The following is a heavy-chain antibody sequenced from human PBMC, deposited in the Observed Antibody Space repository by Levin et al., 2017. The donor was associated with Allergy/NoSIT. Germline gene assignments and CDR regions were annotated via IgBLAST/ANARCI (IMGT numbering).Heavy chain of an antibody. CDR3: ARGAFGVAVRPLAF. Sequence: PGGSLRLSCAASGFTFSDYGMHWVRQAPGRGLEWVSVIYYDGSKAYYQQSVEGRFTISRDNSKDTLYLQMNSLRDEDTGLYFCARGAFGVAVRPLAFWGQGVLVIVSA. CDR1: GFTFSDYG. D-gene: IGHD6-6*01. CDR2: IYYDGSKA. J-gene: IGHJ4*02. V-gene: IGHV3-33*01.